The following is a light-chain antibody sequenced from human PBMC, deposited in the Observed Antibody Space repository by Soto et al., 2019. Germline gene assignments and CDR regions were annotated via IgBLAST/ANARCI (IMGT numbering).Light chain of an antibody. CDR1: TSNIGNNY. CDR3: ATWDSSLSGGV. J-gene: IGLJ3*02. CDR2: DNN. V-gene: IGLV1-51*01. Sequence: QSVLTQPPSVSSASGLKVTISCSGSTSNIGNNYVSWYQQLPGTATKLLIYDNNRRPSGIPDRFSASKSGTSATLGITGLQTGDEADYYCATWDSSLSGGVFGGGTKVTVL.